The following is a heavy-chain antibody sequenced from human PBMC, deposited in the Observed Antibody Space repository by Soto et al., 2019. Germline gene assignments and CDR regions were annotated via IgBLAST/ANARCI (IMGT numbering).Heavy chain of an antibody. J-gene: IGHJ3*02. CDR3: ARGGRVKIVAPDDAFDI. CDR2: IWYDGSNK. Sequence: QVQLVESGGGVVQPGRSLRLSCAASGFTFSSYGMHWVRQAPGKGLEWVAVIWYDGSNKYYADSVKGRFTISRDNSKNTLYLQMNCLRAEDTAVYYCARGGRVKIVAPDDAFDIWGQGTMVTVSS. CDR1: GFTFSSYG. V-gene: IGHV3-33*01. D-gene: IGHD5-12*01.